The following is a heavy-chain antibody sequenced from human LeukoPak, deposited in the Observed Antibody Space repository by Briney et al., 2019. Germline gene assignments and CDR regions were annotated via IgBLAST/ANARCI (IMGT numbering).Heavy chain of an antibody. CDR3: ARLGRRESMDV. J-gene: IGHJ6*02. Sequence: SETLSLTCTVSGGSISSSSYYWGWIRQPPGKGLEWIGSIYYSGSTYYNPSLKSRVTISVDTSKNQFSLKLSSVTAADTAVYYCARLGRRESMDVWGQGTTVTVPS. CDR2: IYYSGST. V-gene: IGHV4-39*01. CDR1: GGSISSSSYY.